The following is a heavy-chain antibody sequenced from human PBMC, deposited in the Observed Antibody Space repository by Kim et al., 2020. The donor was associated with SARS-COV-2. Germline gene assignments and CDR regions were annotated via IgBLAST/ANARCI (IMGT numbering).Heavy chain of an antibody. J-gene: IGHJ4*02. CDR3: AIGSSYGSFEGEY. D-gene: IGHD5-18*01. Sequence: YADSVKGRFTISRDNAKNTLYLQMNSLRAEDTAVYYCAIGSSYGSFEGEYWGQGTLVTVSS. V-gene: IGHV3-30*02.